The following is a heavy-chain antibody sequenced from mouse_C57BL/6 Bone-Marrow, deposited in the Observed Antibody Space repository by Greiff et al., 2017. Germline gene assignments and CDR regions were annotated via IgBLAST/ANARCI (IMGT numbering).Heavy chain of an antibody. CDR3: ARSTTVPFDY. CDR1: GYTFTSYT. D-gene: IGHD1-1*01. V-gene: IGHV1-4*01. Sequence: QVQLQQSGAELARPGASVKMSCKASGYTFTSYTMHWVKQRPGQGLEWIGYINPSSGYTKYNQKFKDKATLTADKSPSTAYMQLSSLTSEDSAVYYCARSTTVPFDYWGQGTTLTVSS. CDR2: INPSSGYT. J-gene: IGHJ2*01.